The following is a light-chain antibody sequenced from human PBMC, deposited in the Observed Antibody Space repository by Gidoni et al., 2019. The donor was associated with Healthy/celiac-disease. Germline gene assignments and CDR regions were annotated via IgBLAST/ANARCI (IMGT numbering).Light chain of an antibody. V-gene: IGKV3-20*01. CDR3: QQYGSSPLT. CDR1: QSVSSSY. Sequence: VLTQSPGTLSLSPGERVTLSCRASQSVSSSYLAWYQQKPGQAPRLLSYGASSRATGIPDRFSGSGSGTDFTLTISRLEPEDFAVYYCQQYGSSPLTFGGGTKVEIK. CDR2: GAS. J-gene: IGKJ4*01.